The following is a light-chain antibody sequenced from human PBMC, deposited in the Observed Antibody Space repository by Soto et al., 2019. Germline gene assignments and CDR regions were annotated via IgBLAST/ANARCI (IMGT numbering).Light chain of an antibody. V-gene: IGKV3-20*01. J-gene: IGKJ1*01. Sequence: EIVLTQSPGTLSLSPGERATLSCRASQSVTSRYLAWYQQRPGQAPRLLIYGASSRVTGIPDKFSGSGSGTDFTLTISSLQPDDFATYYCQQYNTFWTFGQGTKVDIK. CDR1: QSVTSRY. CDR3: QQYNTFWT. CDR2: GAS.